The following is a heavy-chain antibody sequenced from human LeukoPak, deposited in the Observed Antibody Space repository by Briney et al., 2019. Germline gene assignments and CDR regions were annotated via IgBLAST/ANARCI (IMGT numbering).Heavy chain of an antibody. J-gene: IGHJ5*02. V-gene: IGHV4-4*07. CDR3: ARETVTTDWFDP. Sequence: SETLSLTCTVSGGSISSYYWSWIRQPAGKGLEWIGRIYTSGGTNYNPSLKSRVTMSVDTSKNQFSLKLSSVTAADTAVYYCARETVTTDWFDPWGQGTLVTVSS. D-gene: IGHD4-17*01. CDR2: IYTSGGT. CDR1: GGSISSYY.